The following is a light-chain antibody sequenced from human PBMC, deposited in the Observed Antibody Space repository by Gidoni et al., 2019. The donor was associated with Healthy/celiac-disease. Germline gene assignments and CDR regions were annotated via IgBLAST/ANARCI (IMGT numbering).Light chain of an antibody. CDR1: SSNIGAGYD. CDR2: GNS. V-gene: IGLV1-40*01. Sequence: QSVLTQPPSVSGAPGQRVTISCTGNSSNIGAGYDVHWYQQLPGTAPKLLIYGNSNRPSGVPDRVSGSKSGTSASLAITGLQTEDEADYYCQSYDTSLSGSLFGGGTKLTVL. CDR3: QSYDTSLSGSL. J-gene: IGLJ2*01.